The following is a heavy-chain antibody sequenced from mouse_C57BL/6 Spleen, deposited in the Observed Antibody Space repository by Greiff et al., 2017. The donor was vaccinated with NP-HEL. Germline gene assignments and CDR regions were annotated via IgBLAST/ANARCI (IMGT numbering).Heavy chain of an antibody. Sequence: VQLQQSGAELAKPGASVKLSCKASGYTFTSYWMHWVKQRPGQGLEWIGYINPSSGYTKYNQKFKDKATLTADKSSRTAYMQLSSLTYEDSAIYYCARTTTVLAPWDYWGQGSTLTVSS. CDR3: ARTTTVLAPWDY. V-gene: IGHV1-7*01. CDR1: GYTFTSYW. CDR2: INPSSGYT. D-gene: IGHD1-1*01. J-gene: IGHJ2*01.